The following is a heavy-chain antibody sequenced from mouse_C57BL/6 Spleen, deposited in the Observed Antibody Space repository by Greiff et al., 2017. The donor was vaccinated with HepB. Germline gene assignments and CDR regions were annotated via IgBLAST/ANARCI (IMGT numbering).Heavy chain of an antibody. CDR2: INYDGSST. J-gene: IGHJ2*01. D-gene: IGHD3-2*02. V-gene: IGHV5-16*01. Sequence: EVKLMESEGGLVQPGSSMKLSCTASGFTFSDYYVAWVRQVPEKGLEWVANINYDGSSTYYLDSLKSRFIISRDNAKNILYLQMSSLKSEDTATYYCAREGQLRRGYFDYWGQGTTLTVSS. CDR3: AREGQLRRGYFDY. CDR1: GFTFSDYY.